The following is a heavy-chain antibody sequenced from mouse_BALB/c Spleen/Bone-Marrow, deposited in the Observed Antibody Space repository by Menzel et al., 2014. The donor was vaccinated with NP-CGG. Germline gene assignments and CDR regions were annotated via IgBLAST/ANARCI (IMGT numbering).Heavy chain of an antibody. CDR3: ARGNGFAY. CDR2: ISNGGGST. CDR1: GFTFSSYT. V-gene: IGHV5-12-2*01. Sequence: EVKLVESGRGLVQPGGSLKLFCAASGFTFSSYTMSWVRQTPEKRLDWVAYISNGGGSTYYPDTVKGRFTISRDNAKNTLYLQMSSLKSEDTAMYYCARGNGFAYWGQGTLVTVSA. J-gene: IGHJ3*01.